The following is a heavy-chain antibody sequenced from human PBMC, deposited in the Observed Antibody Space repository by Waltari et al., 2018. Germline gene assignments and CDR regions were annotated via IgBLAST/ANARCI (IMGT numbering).Heavy chain of an antibody. J-gene: IGHJ4*02. D-gene: IGHD1-1*01. Sequence: QVQLVESGGGVVQPGRSLRLSCAASGFSFSSYAVHWVRQAPGRGLERVAVISSDTSMKSYADSVKGRCTISRDNSKNTLYLQMNSLRDEDTAVYYCARGPRGVPFDFWGLGTLVTVSS. CDR1: GFSFSSYA. CDR3: ARGPRGVPFDF. V-gene: IGHV3-30*04. CDR2: ISSDTSMK.